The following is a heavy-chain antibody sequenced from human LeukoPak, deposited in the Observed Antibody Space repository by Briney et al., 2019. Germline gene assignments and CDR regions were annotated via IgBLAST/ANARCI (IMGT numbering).Heavy chain of an antibody. CDR3: ARRVIVATIDY. V-gene: IGHV4-39*01. D-gene: IGHD5-12*01. Sequence: SQSLSLTRTVSGGSINSSSYYSAWIHQPPGKGLEWIGSIYYGGSTYYNPSLKSRVTISADTSKNQFSLKLSSVTAADTAVYFCARRVIVATIDYWGQGTLVTVSS. J-gene: IGHJ4*02. CDR2: IYYGGST. CDR1: GGSINSSSYY.